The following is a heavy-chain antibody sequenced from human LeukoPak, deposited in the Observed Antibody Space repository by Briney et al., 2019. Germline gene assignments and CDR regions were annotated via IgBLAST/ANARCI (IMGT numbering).Heavy chain of an antibody. CDR1: GFTFSSYW. D-gene: IGHD3-3*01. V-gene: IGHV3-7*01. CDR3: ARAGTIFGVVINYYYYYMDV. CDR2: IKTDGSQI. J-gene: IGHJ6*03. Sequence: GGSLRLSCVASGFTFSSYWMTWVRQAPGKGLEWVANIKTDGSQIYYVDSVKGRFTISRDNAKNSLYLQMNSLRAEDTAVYYCARAGTIFGVVINYYYYYMDVWGKGTTVTVSS.